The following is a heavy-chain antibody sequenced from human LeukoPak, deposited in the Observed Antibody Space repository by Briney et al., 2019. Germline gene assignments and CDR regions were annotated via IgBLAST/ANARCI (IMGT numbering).Heavy chain of an antibody. D-gene: IGHD2-2*01. V-gene: IGHV4-61*02. CDR3: AREPGDIVVVPAAIRFDP. Sequence: PSETLSLTCTVSGGSISSGSYYWSWIRQPAGKGLEWIGRIYNSGSTNYNPSLKSRVTISVDTSKTQFSLKLSSVTAADTAVYYCAREPGDIVVVPAAIRFDPWGQGTLVTVSS. J-gene: IGHJ5*02. CDR1: GGSISSGSYY. CDR2: IYNSGST.